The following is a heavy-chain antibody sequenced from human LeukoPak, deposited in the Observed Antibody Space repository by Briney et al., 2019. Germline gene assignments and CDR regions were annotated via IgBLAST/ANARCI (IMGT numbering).Heavy chain of an antibody. CDR3: ARDQGRALTGEEDWFDP. V-gene: IGHV4-39*07. D-gene: IGHD7-27*01. CDR1: GGSISSSPYY. J-gene: IGHJ5*02. Sequence: RVSETLSLTCTVSGGSISSSPYYWGWIRQPPGKGLEWIGSIYYSGTTHYNPSLESRVTISVDTSKNQFSLKLASVTAADTAVYYCARDQGRALTGEEDWFDPWGQGTLVTVSS. CDR2: IYYSGTT.